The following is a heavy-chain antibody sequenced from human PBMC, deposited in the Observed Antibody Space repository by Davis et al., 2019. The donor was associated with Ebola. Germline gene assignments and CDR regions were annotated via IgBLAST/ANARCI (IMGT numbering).Heavy chain of an antibody. Sequence: SETLSLTCTVSGGSISSYYWSWIRQPPGKGLEWIWSLSYSWRPHSNPSLKSRVTISVDTSKNPFSLKLNSVTAADTAVYYGARGWRYYDSSGYYYGFDYWGQGTLVTVSS. CDR3: ARGWRYYDSSGYYYGFDY. V-gene: IGHV4-59*01. J-gene: IGHJ4*02. CDR1: GGSISSYY. D-gene: IGHD3-22*01. CDR2: LSYSWRP.